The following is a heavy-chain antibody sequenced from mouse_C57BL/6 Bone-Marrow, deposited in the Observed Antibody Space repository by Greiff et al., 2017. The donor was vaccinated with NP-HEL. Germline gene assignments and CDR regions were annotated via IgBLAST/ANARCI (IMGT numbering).Heavy chain of an antibody. J-gene: IGHJ1*03. D-gene: IGHD1-1*01. CDR1: GYTFTSYW. Sequence: VQLQQPGTELVKPGASVKLSCKASGYTFTSYWLHWVKQRPGQGLEWIGNINPSNGGTNYNEKFKSQATLTVDKSSSTAYLQLSSLSSEDSAGYYCAYYYGSSSWYFDVWGTGTTVTVSS. CDR2: INPSNGGT. V-gene: IGHV1-53*01. CDR3: AYYYGSSSWYFDV.